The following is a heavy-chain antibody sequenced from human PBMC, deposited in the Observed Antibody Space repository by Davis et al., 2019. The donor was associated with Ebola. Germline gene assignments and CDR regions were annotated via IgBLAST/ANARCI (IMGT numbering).Heavy chain of an antibody. CDR2: IIPIFGTA. V-gene: IGHV1-69*13. Sequence: SVKVSCKASGGTFSSYAISWVRQAPGQGLEWMGGIIPIFGTANYAQKFQGRVTITADESTSTAYMELSSLRSEDTAVYYCATERGPISTGYYGMDVWGQGTTVTVSS. CDR3: ATERGPISTGYYGMDV. D-gene: IGHD2/OR15-2a*01. J-gene: IGHJ6*02. CDR1: GGTFSSYA.